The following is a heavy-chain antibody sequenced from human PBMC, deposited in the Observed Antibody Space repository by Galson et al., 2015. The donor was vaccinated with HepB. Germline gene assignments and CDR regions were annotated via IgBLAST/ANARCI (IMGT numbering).Heavy chain of an antibody. D-gene: IGHD3-22*01. CDR3: ARDPMRRDSSGHYGMDV. CDR2: ISYDGSNK. Sequence: SLRLSCAASGFTFSSYAMHWVRQAPGKGLEWVAVISYDGSNKYYADSVKGRFTISRDNSKNTLYLQMNSLRAEDTAVYYCARDPMRRDSSGHYGMDVWGQGTTVTVSS. CDR1: GFTFSSYA. J-gene: IGHJ6*02. V-gene: IGHV3-30-3*01.